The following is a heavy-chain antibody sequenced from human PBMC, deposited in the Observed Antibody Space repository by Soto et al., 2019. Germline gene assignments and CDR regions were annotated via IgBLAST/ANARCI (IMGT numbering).Heavy chain of an antibody. V-gene: IGHV1-8*01. CDR3: ARGGPAAGFDY. CDR2: MNANSGSA. Sequence: QVQLVQSGAEEKKTGAPVKVSCKASGYTFTSYDINWVRQATGQGLEWMGWMNANSGSAGYAQNFQGRVTLTRDTSMNTAYMELSGLRSEDTAMYYCARGGPAAGFDYWGQGTLVTVSS. CDR1: GYTFTSYD. J-gene: IGHJ4*02. D-gene: IGHD6-13*01.